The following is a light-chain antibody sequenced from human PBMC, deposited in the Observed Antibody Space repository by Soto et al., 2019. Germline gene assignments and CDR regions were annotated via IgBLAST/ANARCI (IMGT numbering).Light chain of an antibody. CDR1: QSISSW. CDR3: QQYNSYTYT. J-gene: IGKJ2*01. Sequence: DIQMTQSPSTLSASVRDRVTITCRASQSISSWLAWYQQKPGKAPKLLIYKASNLESGVPSRFSGSGSGTEFTPTISNLQPDDFATYYCQQYNSYTYTFGQGTKLEIK. CDR2: KAS. V-gene: IGKV1-5*03.